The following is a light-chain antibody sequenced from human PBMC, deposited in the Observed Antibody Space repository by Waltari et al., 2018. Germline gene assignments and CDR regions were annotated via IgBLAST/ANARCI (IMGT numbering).Light chain of an antibody. CDR2: GAS. CDR3: QQYNSWPLT. Sequence: EIVTTQSPATMSVYRGERATLACRASQSVSSNLAWYLQKPGQAPRLLIYGASTRATGIPARFSGSGSGTDFTLTISSLQSEDFAVYYCQQYNSWPLTFGQGTKVEI. V-gene: IGKV3-15*01. CDR1: QSVSSN. J-gene: IGKJ1*01.